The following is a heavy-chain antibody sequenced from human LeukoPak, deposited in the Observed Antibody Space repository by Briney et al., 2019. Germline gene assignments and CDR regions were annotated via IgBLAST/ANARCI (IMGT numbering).Heavy chain of an antibody. CDR1: GGSISSGSYY. D-gene: IGHD3-10*01. J-gene: IGHJ4*02. Sequence: SQTLSLTCTVSGGSISSGSYYWSWIRQPAGKGLEWFARIYTSGSTNSNPSLKSRVTMSVDTSRNQFPLKLSSVTAADTAVYYCARSYYYGSGAYSDYWGQGTLVTVSS. CDR2: IYTSGST. CDR3: ARSYYYGSGAYSDY. V-gene: IGHV4-61*02.